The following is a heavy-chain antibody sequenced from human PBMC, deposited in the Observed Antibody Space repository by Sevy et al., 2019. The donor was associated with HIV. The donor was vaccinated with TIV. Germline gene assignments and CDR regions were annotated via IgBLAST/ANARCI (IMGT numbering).Heavy chain of an antibody. J-gene: IGHJ6*03. D-gene: IGHD6-13*01. CDR3: ARDRQQLASHYYYYYMDV. CDR2: IYTSGST. Sequence: LSLTCTVSGGSISSYYWSWIRQPAGKGLEWIGRIYTSGSTNYNPSLRSRVTMSVDTSKNQFSLKLGSVTAADTAVYYCARDRQQLASHYYYYYMDVWGKGTTVTVSS. V-gene: IGHV4-4*07. CDR1: GGSISSYY.